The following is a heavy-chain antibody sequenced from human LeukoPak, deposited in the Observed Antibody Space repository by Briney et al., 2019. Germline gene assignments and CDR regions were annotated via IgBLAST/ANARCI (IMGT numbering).Heavy chain of an antibody. Sequence: GRSLRLSCAASGFTFSSYAMSWVRQAPGKGLEWVSAISGSGGSTYYADSVKGRFTISRDNSKNTLYLQMNSLRAEDTAVYYCAKDSGSTLYSNYAPIDYWGQGTLVTVSS. J-gene: IGHJ4*02. CDR2: ISGSGGST. D-gene: IGHD4-11*01. CDR1: GFTFSSYA. V-gene: IGHV3-23*01. CDR3: AKDSGSTLYSNYAPIDY.